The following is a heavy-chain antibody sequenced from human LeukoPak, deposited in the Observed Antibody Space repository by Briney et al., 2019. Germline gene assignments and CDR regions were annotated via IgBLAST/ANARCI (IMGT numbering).Heavy chain of an antibody. Sequence: GGSLRLSCAASGFTFSSYAMSWVRQAPGKGLEWVGRIKSKTDGGTTDYAAPVKGRFTISRDDSKNTLYLQMNSLKTEDTAVYYCTTELITIFGVADYWGQGTLVTVSS. V-gene: IGHV3-15*01. CDR3: TTELITIFGVADY. D-gene: IGHD3-3*01. CDR1: GFTFSSYA. CDR2: IKSKTDGGTT. J-gene: IGHJ4*02.